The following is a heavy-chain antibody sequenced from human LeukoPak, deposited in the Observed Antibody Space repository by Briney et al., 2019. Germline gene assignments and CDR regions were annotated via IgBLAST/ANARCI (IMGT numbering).Heavy chain of an antibody. Sequence: GRSLRLSRAASGFTFNTLGMHWVRQAPGKGLEWVAVISPDGSIKHHADSVKGRFTISRDNSENTLDLQMNRLRPEDTAVYYCARGTVTAPDYWGQGTLVTVSS. D-gene: IGHD2-21*02. J-gene: IGHJ4*02. CDR2: ISPDGSIK. CDR1: GFTFNTLG. V-gene: IGHV3-30*03. CDR3: ARGTVTAPDY.